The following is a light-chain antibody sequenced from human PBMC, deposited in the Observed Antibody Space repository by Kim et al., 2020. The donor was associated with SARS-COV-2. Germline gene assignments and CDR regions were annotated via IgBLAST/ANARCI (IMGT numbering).Light chain of an antibody. Sequence: PGKRATLPRRASQSVSSSHLAWYQQTPGQAPRLLIYGASSRATGIPDRFSGSGSGTEFTLNISRVESEDFAVYYCEQYGSAPPITFGQGTRLESK. J-gene: IGKJ5*01. CDR3: EQYGSAPPIT. CDR2: GAS. V-gene: IGKV3-20*01. CDR1: QSVSSSH.